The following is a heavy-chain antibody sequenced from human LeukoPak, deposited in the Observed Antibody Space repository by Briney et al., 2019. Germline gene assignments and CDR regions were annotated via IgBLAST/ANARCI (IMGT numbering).Heavy chain of an antibody. D-gene: IGHD5-12*01. CDR1: GFTFSSYW. CDR3: ARESPVATPNAFDI. CDR2: IKQDGSGK. J-gene: IGHJ3*02. Sequence: GGSLRLSCAASGFTFSSYWMSWVRQAPGKGLEWVANIKQDGSGKYYVDSVKGRFTISRDNAKNSLYLQMNSLRAEDTAVYYCARESPVATPNAFDIWGQGTMVTVSS. V-gene: IGHV3-7*01.